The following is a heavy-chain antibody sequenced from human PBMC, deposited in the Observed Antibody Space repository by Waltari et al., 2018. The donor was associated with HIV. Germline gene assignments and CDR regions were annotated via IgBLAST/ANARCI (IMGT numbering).Heavy chain of an antibody. J-gene: IGHJ1*01. Sequence: QVQLVQSGAEVKKLGSSMKVSCQAAGDLFRRSALSRMTQATGQGLEWIGGIIPVFRTPNYSQKFQGRVTITADETTKTVYMHMTSLTYEDTAVYYCAALQIRGAPTAGWYFPHWGQGTLVSVSS. V-gene: IGHV1-69*12. CDR2: IIPVFRTP. CDR1: GDLFRRSA. D-gene: IGHD1-26*01. CDR3: AALQIRGAPTAGWYFPH.